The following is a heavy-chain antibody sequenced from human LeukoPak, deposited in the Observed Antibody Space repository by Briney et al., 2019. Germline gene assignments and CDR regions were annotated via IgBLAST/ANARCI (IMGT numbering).Heavy chain of an antibody. V-gene: IGHV4-39*07. CDR2: IFYSGTT. J-gene: IGHJ4*02. CDR1: EDSLSSSSYF. Sequence: SETLSLTCTVSEDSLSSSSYFWGWIRQPPGKGLEWIASIFYSGTTYYSPSLESRVTLSVDTSKNQFSLKLNSVTAADTAGYYCARHVVVMVYGIDSWGQGTLVTVSS. D-gene: IGHD2-8*01. CDR3: ARHVVVMVYGIDS.